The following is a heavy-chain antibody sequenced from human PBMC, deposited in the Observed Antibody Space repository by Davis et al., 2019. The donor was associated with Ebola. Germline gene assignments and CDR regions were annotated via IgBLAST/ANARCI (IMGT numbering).Heavy chain of an antibody. CDR2: INPSGGST. CDR3: ASTATGFDP. J-gene: IGHJ5*02. CDR1: GYTFTSYY. V-gene: IGHV1-46*01. Sequence: ASVKVSCKASGYTFTSYYMHWVRQAPGQGLEWMGIINPSGGSTSYAQKFQGRVTITADKSTSTAYMELSSLRSEDTAVYYCASTATGFDPWGQGTLVTVSS. D-gene: IGHD5-24*01.